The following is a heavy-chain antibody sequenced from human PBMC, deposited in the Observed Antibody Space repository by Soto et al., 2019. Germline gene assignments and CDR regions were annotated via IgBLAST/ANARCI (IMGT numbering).Heavy chain of an antibody. CDR3: ARDRTGGYWYFDL. CDR2: IYYSGST. Sequence: SETLSLTCTVSGGSISSYYWSWIRQPPGKGLEWIGYIYYSGSTNYNPSLKSRVTISVDTSKNQFSLKLSSVTAADTAVYYCARDRTGGYWYFDLWGRGTLVTVSS. J-gene: IGHJ2*01. CDR1: GGSISSYY. V-gene: IGHV4-59*01. D-gene: IGHD2-8*02.